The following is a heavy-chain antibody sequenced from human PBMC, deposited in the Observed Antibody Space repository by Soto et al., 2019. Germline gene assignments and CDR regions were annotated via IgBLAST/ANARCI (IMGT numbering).Heavy chain of an antibody. D-gene: IGHD6-13*01. CDR1: GGSISSYY. CDR2: IYYSGST. Sequence: SETLSLTCTVSGGSISSYYWSWIRQPPGKGLEWIGYIYYSGSTNYNPSLKSRVTISVDTSKNQFSLKLSSVTAADTAVYYCARVGAAAGTRVVGWFDPWGQGALVTVSS. J-gene: IGHJ5*02. V-gene: IGHV4-59*01. CDR3: ARVGAAAGTRVVGWFDP.